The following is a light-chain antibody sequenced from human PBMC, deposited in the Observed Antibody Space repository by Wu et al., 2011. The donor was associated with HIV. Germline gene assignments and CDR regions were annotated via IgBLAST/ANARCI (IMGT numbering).Light chain of an antibody. J-gene: IGKJ1*01. CDR3: QKYNTAPWT. V-gene: IGKV3-15*01. CDR1: QSISIN. CDR2: GAS. Sequence: GERATLSCRASQSISINLAWYQQKPGQAPRLLIYGASTRATGIPARFSGSGSGTEFTLTISSLQPEDVATYYCQKYNTAPWTFGQGTKVEMK.